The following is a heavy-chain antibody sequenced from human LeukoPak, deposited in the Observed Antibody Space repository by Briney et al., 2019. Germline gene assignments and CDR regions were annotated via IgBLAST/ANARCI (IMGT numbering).Heavy chain of an antibody. J-gene: IGHJ3*02. CDR2: ISGSGGST. V-gene: IGHV3-23*01. D-gene: IGHD4-17*01. CDR3: AKDRLPYGRLIIDAFDI. Sequence: QSGGSLRLSCAASGFTFSSYAMSWVRQAPVKGLEWVSAISGSGGSTYYADSVKGRFTISRDNSKNTLYLQMNSLRAEDTAVYYCAKDRLPYGRLIIDAFDIWGQGTMVTVSS. CDR1: GFTFSSYA.